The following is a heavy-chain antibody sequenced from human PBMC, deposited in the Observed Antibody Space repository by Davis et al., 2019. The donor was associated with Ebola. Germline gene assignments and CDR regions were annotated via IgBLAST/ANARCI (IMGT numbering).Heavy chain of an antibody. CDR2: ISYDGSNK. J-gene: IGHJ6*02. CDR3: AREDIVVVVAATQLGYYYYGMDV. CDR1: GFTFSSYG. Sequence: GGSLRLSCAASGFTFSSYGMHWVRQAPGKGLEWVAVISYDGSNKYYADSVKGRFTISRDNSKNTLYLQMNSLRAEDTAVYYCAREDIVVVVAATQLGYYYYGMDVWGQGTTVTVSS. V-gene: IGHV3-30*03. D-gene: IGHD2-15*01.